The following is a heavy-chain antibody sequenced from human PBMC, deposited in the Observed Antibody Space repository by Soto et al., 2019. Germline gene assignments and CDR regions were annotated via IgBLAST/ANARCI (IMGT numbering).Heavy chain of an antibody. CDR1: GFTFNNAW. Sequence: EVRLVESGGGLVKPGGSLRLSCAASGFTFNNAWMSWVRQSPGKRLEWVARIKSKDDGGSADYAASVRGRFTISRDDSKNTLHLQMNSLKIEDTALYYCTALTGTYWGQGTLVTVSS. J-gene: IGHJ4*02. CDR3: TALTGTY. V-gene: IGHV3-15*01. CDR2: IKSKDDGGSA. D-gene: IGHD3-9*01.